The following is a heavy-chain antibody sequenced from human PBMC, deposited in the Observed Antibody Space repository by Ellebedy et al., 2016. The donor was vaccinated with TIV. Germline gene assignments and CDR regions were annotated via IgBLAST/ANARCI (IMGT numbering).Heavy chain of an antibody. CDR2: ISYDGSNK. V-gene: IGHV3-30*04. CDR1: GFTFSSYA. J-gene: IGHJ4*02. Sequence: GGSLRLXCAASGFTFSSYAMHWVRQAPGKGLEWVAVISYDGSNKYYADSVKGRFTISRDNSKNTLHLQMNSLRAEDTAVYYCASPGDWGQGTLVTVSS. D-gene: IGHD1-14*01. CDR3: ASPGD.